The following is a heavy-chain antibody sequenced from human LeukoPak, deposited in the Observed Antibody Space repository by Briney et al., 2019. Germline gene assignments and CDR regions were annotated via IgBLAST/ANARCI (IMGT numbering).Heavy chain of an antibody. V-gene: IGHV3-30*04. CDR1: GFTLSSHA. Sequence: PGGSLRLSCAASGFTLSSHAMNWVRQAPGKGLEWVAVISYDGSNKYYVDSVKGRFTISRDNSKNTLYLQMNSLRAEDTAVYYCARLILDAFDIWGQGTMVTVSS. CDR3: ARLILDAFDI. J-gene: IGHJ3*02. CDR2: ISYDGSNK.